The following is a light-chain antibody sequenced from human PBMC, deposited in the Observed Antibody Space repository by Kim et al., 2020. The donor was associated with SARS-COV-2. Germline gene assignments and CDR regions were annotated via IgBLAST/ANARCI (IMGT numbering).Light chain of an antibody. CDR1: QNISPW. CDR3: QQYDAFPS. J-gene: IGKJ2*01. V-gene: IGKV1-5*03. CDR2: KTS. Sequence: LSASVGDRVTITCRASQNISPWLAWYQQQPGKPPKPLIYKTSILHSGVSSRFSGSGSGTEFTLTISSLQPDDFATYYCQQYDAFPSFGQGTKLEI.